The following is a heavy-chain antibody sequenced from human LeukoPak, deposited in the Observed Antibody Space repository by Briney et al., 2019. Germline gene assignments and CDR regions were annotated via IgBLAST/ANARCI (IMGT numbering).Heavy chain of an antibody. CDR2: TYYRSKWYN. CDR3: VLAPNSNWFDF. Sequence: SQTLSLTCAISGDSVSSNSAAWNWLRQSPSRGLEWLGRTYYRSKWYNDYAVSVKSRITINPDTSKNQFSLQLNSVTAADTAVYYCVLAPNSNWFDFWGQGTQVTVSS. CDR1: GDSVSSNSAA. J-gene: IGHJ5*01. V-gene: IGHV6-1*01. D-gene: IGHD2-8*01.